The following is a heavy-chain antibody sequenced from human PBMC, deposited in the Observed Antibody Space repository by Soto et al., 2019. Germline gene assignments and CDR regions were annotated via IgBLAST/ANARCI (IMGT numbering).Heavy chain of an antibody. CDR3: ARDLGVVVIDY. J-gene: IGHJ4*02. CDR1: GYTXTTYG. V-gene: IGHV1-3*01. CDR2: INAGNGDT. D-gene: IGHD3-22*01. Sequence: SXKVSFAASGYTXTTYGIHLVRQAPGQGLEWMGWINAGNGDTKYSQKFQGRVTVTRDKSASTTYMELSRMRSEDTSVYYCARDLGVVVIDYWGQGALVTVSS.